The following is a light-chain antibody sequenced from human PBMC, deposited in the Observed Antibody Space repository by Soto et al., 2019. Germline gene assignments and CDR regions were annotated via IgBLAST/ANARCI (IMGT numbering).Light chain of an antibody. CDR2: TAS. Sequence: DIQMTQSPSSVSASVGARVTITCRASQGVSTWLAWYQQKPGKAPNLLIYTASSLQSGVPSMFSGSGSGTDFSLTISSLQPEDFATYYCQQTTTFPLTCGGGTKVEI. J-gene: IGKJ4*01. CDR1: QGVSTW. CDR3: QQTTTFPLT. V-gene: IGKV1D-12*01.